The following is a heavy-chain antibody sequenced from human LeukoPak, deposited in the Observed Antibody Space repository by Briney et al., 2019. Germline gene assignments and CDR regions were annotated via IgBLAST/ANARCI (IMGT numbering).Heavy chain of an antibody. V-gene: IGHV3-48*01. CDR2: SSSSSNTI. CDR1: GFTFHNNG. D-gene: IGHD5-18*01. CDR3: VRYGDTGAFDI. J-gene: IGHJ3*02. Sequence: GGSLRLSCAASGFTFHNNGMSWVRQAPGKGLEWVSYSSSSSNTIYYADSVKGRFTISRDNAKKSLYLQMNSLRVEDTAVYYCVRYGDTGAFDIWGQGTMVTVSS.